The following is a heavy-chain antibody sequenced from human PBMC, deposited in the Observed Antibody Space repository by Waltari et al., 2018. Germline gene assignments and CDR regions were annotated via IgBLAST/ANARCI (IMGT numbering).Heavy chain of an antibody. CDR3: AKAPELEGYNPDY. V-gene: IGHV3-23*01. CDR2: SSGSGGST. Sequence: EVQLLGSGGGLVQLGGYLRISCAASGFPYSSYAMSWVRQAPGKGLELVSASSGSGGSTYYADSVKGRFIISRDNSKNTLYLQMNSLRAEDTAVYYCAKAPELEGYNPDYCGQGTLVTVSS. CDR1: GFPYSSYA. D-gene: IGHD3-3*01. J-gene: IGHJ4*02.